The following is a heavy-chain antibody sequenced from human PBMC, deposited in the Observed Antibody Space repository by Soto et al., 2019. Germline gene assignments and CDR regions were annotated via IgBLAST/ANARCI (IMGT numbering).Heavy chain of an antibody. CDR1: GYTLTNYA. J-gene: IGHJ4*02. CDR3: ARDCTGGSCFCIY. D-gene: IGHD2-15*01. V-gene: IGHV1-18*01. CDR2: INTYNGNS. Sequence: ASVKVSCKASGYTLTNYAISCVRQAPGQGPEWMGWINTYNGNSNYAQKFQGRVTMTTDTSTNTAYMELRSLTSDDTAVYYCARDCTGGSCFCIYWGQGTLVTVS.